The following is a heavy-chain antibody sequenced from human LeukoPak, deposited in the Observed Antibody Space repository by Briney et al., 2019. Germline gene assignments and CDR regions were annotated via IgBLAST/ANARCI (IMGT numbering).Heavy chain of an antibody. CDR3: ARLTYYYDSSGYRNNWFDP. D-gene: IGHD3-22*01. CDR1: GGSISSSSYY. CDR2: INHSGST. J-gene: IGHJ5*02. V-gene: IGHV4-39*07. Sequence: SETLSLTCTVSGGSISSSSYYWSWIRQPPGKGLEWIGEINHSGSTNYNPSLKSRVTISVDTSKNQFSLKLSSVTAADTAVYYCARLTYYYDSSGYRNNWFDPWGQGTLVTVSS.